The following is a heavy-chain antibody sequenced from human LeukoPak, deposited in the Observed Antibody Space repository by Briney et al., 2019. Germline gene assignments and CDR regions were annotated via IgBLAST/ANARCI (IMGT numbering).Heavy chain of an antibody. CDR2: ISAYNGNT. V-gene: IGHV1-18*01. CDR3: ARIGYYDSSGYYRVFDY. J-gene: IGHJ4*02. D-gene: IGHD3-22*01. Sequence: ASEKVSCKASGYTFTSYGISWVRQAPGQGLEWMGWISAYNGNTNYAQKLQGRVTMTTDTSTSTAYMELRSLRSDDTAVYYCARIGYYDSSGYYRVFDYWGQGTLVTVSS. CDR1: GYTFTSYG.